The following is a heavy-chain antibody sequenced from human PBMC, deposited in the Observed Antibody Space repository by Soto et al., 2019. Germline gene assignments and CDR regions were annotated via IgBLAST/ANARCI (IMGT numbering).Heavy chain of an antibody. CDR1: GYSFPSYW. CDR2: IYPGASDT. Sequence: GESLKISCQGSGYSFPSYWIGWVRQMPGKGLEWMGIIYPGASDTKYSPSFQGQVTISADRSINTAYLQWSSLKASDTAMYYCARHKAGYCSTTSCHPADYRGQGTLVTVSS. D-gene: IGHD2-2*03. V-gene: IGHV5-51*01. CDR3: ARHKAGYCSTTSCHPADY. J-gene: IGHJ4*02.